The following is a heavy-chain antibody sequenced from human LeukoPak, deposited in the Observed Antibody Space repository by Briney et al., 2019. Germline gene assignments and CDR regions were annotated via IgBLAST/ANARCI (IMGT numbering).Heavy chain of an antibody. V-gene: IGHV1-8*01. CDR2: VNTNSGNT. CDR3: ARVTGSIDY. Sequence: ASVKVSCKASGYTFTNYDINWVRQATGQGLEWMGWVNTNSGNTGYAQKFQGRVTMTRDTSISTAYMELRSLRLDDTAVYYCARVTGSIDYWGQGTLVTVSS. J-gene: IGHJ4*02. D-gene: IGHD1-26*01. CDR1: GYTFTNYD.